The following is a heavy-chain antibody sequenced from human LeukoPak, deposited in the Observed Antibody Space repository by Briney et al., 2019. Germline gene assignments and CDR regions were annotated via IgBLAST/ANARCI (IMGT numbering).Heavy chain of an antibody. CDR2: IIPIFGTA. J-gene: IGHJ4*02. D-gene: IGHD4-11*01. V-gene: IGHV1-69*13. Sequence: GASVKVSCKASGYTFTSYGISWVRQAPGQGLEWMGGIIPIFGTANYAQKFQGRVTITADESTSTAYMELSSLRSEDTAVYYCARRPLYDYSNYGMSYWGQGTLVTVSS. CDR1: GYTFTSYG. CDR3: ARRPLYDYSNYGMSY.